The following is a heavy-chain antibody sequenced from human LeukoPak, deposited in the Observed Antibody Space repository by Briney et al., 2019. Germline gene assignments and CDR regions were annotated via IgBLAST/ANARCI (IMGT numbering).Heavy chain of an antibody. J-gene: IGHJ4*02. V-gene: IGHV1-69*05. D-gene: IGHD3-22*01. CDR1: GGTFSSYA. Sequence: SVKVSCKASGGTFSSYAISWVRQAPGQGLEWMGRIIPIFGTANYAQKFQGRVTITTDESTSTAYMGLSSLRSEDTAVYYCARVSEDYYDSSGYYPFDYWGQGTLVTVSS. CDR2: IIPIFGTA. CDR3: ARVSEDYYDSSGYYPFDY.